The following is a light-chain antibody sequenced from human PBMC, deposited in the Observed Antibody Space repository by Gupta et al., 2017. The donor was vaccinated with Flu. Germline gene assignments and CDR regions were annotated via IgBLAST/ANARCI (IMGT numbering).Light chain of an antibody. Sequence: QSALTQPRSMSGSPGHSVTISCTGTSSDIGGHNSVSWYQQRPGKVPKLMIYEVTKRPSGVPDRVSGSKSGNTASLTISRLQAEDEADYYCCSYAGSYTLHWVFDGGTKLTVL. CDR2: EVT. CDR1: SSDIGGHNS. J-gene: IGLJ3*02. CDR3: CSYAGSYTLHWV. V-gene: IGLV2-11*01.